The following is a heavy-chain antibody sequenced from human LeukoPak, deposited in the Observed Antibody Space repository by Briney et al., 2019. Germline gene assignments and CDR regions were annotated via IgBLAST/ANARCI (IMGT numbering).Heavy chain of an antibody. CDR2: MYYNGSP. CDR1: GGSINNYY. Sequence: SDTLSLTCTVSGGSINNYYWSWIRQPPGKGLEWIGYMYYNGSPNYNPSLKSRVTISVDRSKKQFSLKLTSVTAAETAVYYCAGQTIAARHRGYYFDYWGQGTLVTVSS. D-gene: IGHD6-6*01. J-gene: IGHJ4*02. V-gene: IGHV4-59*03. CDR3: AGQTIAARHRGYYFDY.